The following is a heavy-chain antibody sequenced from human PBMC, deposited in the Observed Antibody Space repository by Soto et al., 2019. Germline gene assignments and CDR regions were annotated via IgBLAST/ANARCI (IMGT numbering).Heavy chain of an antibody. V-gene: IGHV3-64*01. Sequence: EVQLAESGGGLAQTGGSLRLSCAASGFTLSGYAMDWVRQAPGQGLEYVSGISSNGVGTYYANSVQGRFTISRDNSKNTVYLQMGSLRPEDMAVYYCARRARPDFYYMHVWGKGTTVTVSS. D-gene: IGHD6-6*01. CDR3: ARRARPDFYYMHV. J-gene: IGHJ6*03. CDR2: ISSNGVGT. CDR1: GFTLSGYA.